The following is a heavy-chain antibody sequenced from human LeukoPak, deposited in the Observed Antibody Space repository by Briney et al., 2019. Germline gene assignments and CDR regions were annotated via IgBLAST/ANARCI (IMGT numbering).Heavy chain of an antibody. CDR3: AKDPHSSSWYYFDS. CDR2: LSDDGSNK. D-gene: IGHD6-13*01. Sequence: GGSLRLSCAASRFTFSYFAMHSVRQAPGKGLEWVAVLSDDGSNKFYADSVKGRFTISRDNSKNTLYLQMNSLRAEDTAFYYCAKDPHSSSWYYFDSWGQGTLVTVSS. V-gene: IGHV3-30*18. CDR1: RFTFSYFA. J-gene: IGHJ4*02.